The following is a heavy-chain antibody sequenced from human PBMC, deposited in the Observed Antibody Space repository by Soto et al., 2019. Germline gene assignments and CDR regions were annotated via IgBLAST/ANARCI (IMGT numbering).Heavy chain of an antibody. CDR2: ISYDGSNK. CDR3: ARSMGATPFDY. Sequence: VQLVESGGGLVQPGGSLRLSCAASGFTFSSYAMHWVRQAPGKGLEWVAVISYDGSNKYYADSVKGRFTISRDNSKNTLYLQMNSLRAEDTAVYYCARSMGATPFDYWGQGTLVTVSS. V-gene: IGHV3-30-3*01. J-gene: IGHJ4*02. CDR1: GFTFSSYA. D-gene: IGHD1-26*01.